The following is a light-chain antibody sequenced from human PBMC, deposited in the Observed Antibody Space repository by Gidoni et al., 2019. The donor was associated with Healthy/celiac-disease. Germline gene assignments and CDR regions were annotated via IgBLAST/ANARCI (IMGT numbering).Light chain of an antibody. V-gene: IGKV3-15*01. Sequence: EIVMTQSPATLSVAPGERATRSCSASQSVSSNLAWYQQKPGQAPRLLIYGASTRATGIPARFSGSGSGTEFTLTISSVQSEDVAVYYCQQYKNWLWTFGQGTKVEIK. CDR2: GAS. J-gene: IGKJ1*01. CDR1: QSVSSN. CDR3: QQYKNWLWT.